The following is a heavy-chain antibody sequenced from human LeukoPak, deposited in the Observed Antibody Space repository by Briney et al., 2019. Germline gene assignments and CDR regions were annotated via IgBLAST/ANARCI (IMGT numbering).Heavy chain of an antibody. Sequence: PSETLSLTCTVSGGSISSYYWSWIRQPPGKGLEWIGYIYHSGSTNYNPSLKSRVTISVDTSKNQFSLKLSSVTAADTAVYYCARGLGRYYYYGMDVWGQGTTVTVSS. D-gene: IGHD5-12*01. CDR2: IYHSGST. J-gene: IGHJ6*02. V-gene: IGHV4-59*01. CDR3: ARGLGRYYYYGMDV. CDR1: GGSISSYY.